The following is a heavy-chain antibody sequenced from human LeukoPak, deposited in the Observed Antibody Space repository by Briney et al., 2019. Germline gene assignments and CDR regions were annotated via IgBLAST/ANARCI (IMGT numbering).Heavy chain of an antibody. V-gene: IGHV1-69*13. CDR2: IIPIFGTA. J-gene: IGHJ4*02. Sequence: SVKVSCKASGGTFSSYAISWVRQAPGQGLEWMGGIIPIFGTANYAQKFQGRVTITADESTSTAYMELSSLRSEDTAVYYCARGRTFGGVIVSDFDYWGQGTLVTVSS. D-gene: IGHD3-16*02. CDR1: GGTFSSYA. CDR3: ARGRTFGGVIVSDFDY.